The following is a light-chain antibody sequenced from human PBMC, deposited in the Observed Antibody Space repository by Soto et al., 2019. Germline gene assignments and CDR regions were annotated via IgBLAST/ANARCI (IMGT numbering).Light chain of an antibody. CDR2: DAS. CDR3: QQYSTYTPRT. CDR1: QSISGY. V-gene: IGKV1-39*01. J-gene: IGKJ1*01. Sequence: IHVTQSPSSLSASVGDRVSISCRASQSISGYLNWYQQKPGKAPNLLIFDASSLQSGVPSRFSGRGSGTDFTLTISSLQPEDFATYYCQQYSTYTPRTFGQGTKVDIK.